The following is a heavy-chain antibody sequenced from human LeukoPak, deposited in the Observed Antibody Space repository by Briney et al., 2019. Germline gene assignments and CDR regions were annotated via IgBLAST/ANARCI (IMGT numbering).Heavy chain of an antibody. CDR2: ISSSGSTI. J-gene: IGHJ4*02. Sequence: GGSLRLSCAASGFTFSSYSMNWVRQAPGKGLEWVSYISSSGSTIYYADSVKGRFTISRDNARNSLYLQMNSLRAEDTAVYYCARGSLRFLESLSDYWGQGTLVTVSS. D-gene: IGHD3-3*01. CDR3: ARGSLRFLESLSDY. V-gene: IGHV3-48*01. CDR1: GFTFSSYS.